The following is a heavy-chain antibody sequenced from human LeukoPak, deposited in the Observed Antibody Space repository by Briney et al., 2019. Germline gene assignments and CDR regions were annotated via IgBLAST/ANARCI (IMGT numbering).Heavy chain of an antibody. J-gene: IGHJ6*02. V-gene: IGHV3-30-3*01. CDR1: GFTFSSYA. CDR3: ARDDGFYGMDV. Sequence: PGGSLRLSCAASGFTFSSYAMHWVRQTPGKGLEWAAVISYDGNNQYYADSVKGRLTISRDNSKNTLYLQMSSLRTDDTAVYYCARDDGFYGMDVWGQGTTVTVSS. D-gene: IGHD3-10*01. CDR2: ISYDGNNQ.